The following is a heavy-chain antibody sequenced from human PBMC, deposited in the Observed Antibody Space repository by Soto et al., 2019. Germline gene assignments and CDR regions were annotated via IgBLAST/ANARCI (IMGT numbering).Heavy chain of an antibody. V-gene: IGHV1-69*06. Sequence: QVQLVQSGAEVKKPGSSVKVSCKASGGTFSSYAISWVRQAPGQGLEWMGGIIPIFGTANYAQTVQGRVTIAADKSTSTAYMELSSLRSEDTAVYYCARDSGGVVVGATSFDYWGQGTLVTVSS. D-gene: IGHD1-26*01. J-gene: IGHJ4*02. CDR2: IIPIFGTA. CDR1: GGTFSSYA. CDR3: ARDSGGVVVGATSFDY.